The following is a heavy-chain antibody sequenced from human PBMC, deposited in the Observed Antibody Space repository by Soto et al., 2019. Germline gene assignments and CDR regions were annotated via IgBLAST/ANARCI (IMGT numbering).Heavy chain of an antibody. Sequence: PSETLSLTCTVSGGSISSSSYYWGWIRQPPGKGLEWLGSIYYSGSTYYNPSLKSRVTISAVTSKNQCSLNLSSVTAADTAVYYCAILGRIAPEDAFDSRGQGTMVTVS. CDR2: IYYSGST. V-gene: IGHV4-39*01. CDR1: GGSISSSSYY. J-gene: IGHJ3*02. CDR3: AILGRIAPEDAFDS.